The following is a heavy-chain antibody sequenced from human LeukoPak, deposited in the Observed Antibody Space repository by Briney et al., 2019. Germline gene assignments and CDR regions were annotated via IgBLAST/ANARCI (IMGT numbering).Heavy chain of an antibody. CDR1: GFTFTSYS. Sequence: GGSLRLSCAASGFTFTSYSMNWVRQAPGKGLEWVSSISSSSNYIYYADSVKGRFTISRDNAKNSLYLQINSLRAEDTAVYYCASEDYYDSSAYYYRNFQHWGQGTLVTLST. V-gene: IGHV3-21*01. D-gene: IGHD3-22*01. J-gene: IGHJ1*01. CDR2: ISSSSNYI. CDR3: ASEDYYDSSAYYYRNFQH.